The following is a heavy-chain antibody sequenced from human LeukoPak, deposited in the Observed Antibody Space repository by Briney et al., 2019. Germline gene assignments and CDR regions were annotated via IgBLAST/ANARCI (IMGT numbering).Heavy chain of an antibody. Sequence: ASVKVSCKASGGTFSSYAISWVRQATGQGLEWMGWMNPNSGNTGYAQKFQGRVTMTRNTSISTAYMELSSLRSEDTAVYYCARGVRYYYDSSGYSHWGQGTLVTVSS. CDR3: ARGVRYYYDSSGYSH. D-gene: IGHD3-22*01. CDR2: MNPNSGNT. V-gene: IGHV1-8*02. J-gene: IGHJ4*02. CDR1: GGTFSSYA.